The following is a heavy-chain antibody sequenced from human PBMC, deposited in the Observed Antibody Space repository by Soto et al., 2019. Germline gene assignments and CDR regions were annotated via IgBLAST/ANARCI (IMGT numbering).Heavy chain of an antibody. J-gene: IGHJ5*02. CDR2: ISAYNGNT. CDR1: GYTFTSYG. Sequence: VASVKVSCKASGYTFTSYGISWVRQAPGQGLEWMGWISAYNGNTNYAQKLQGRVTMTTDTSTSTAYMELRSLRSDDTAVYYCARDLVSGVDTAMVTWFDPWGQGTLVTVSS. V-gene: IGHV1-18*04. CDR3: ARDLVSGVDTAMVTWFDP. D-gene: IGHD5-18*01.